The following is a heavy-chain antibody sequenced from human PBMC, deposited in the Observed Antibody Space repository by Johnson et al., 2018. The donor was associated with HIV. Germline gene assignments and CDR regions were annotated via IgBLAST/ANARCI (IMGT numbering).Heavy chain of an antibody. Sequence: MLLVESGGAVVRPGGSLRLSCTASGFTFDDYGMSWVRQAPGKGLEWVSGINWNGGSRGYADSVKGRFTISRDDSKNTLYLQMSSLRPEDTAVYYCARDDIQILGGYSSNWPENSFDVWGQGTMVTVSS. V-gene: IGHV3-20*04. CDR3: ARDDIQILGGYSSNWPENSFDV. J-gene: IGHJ3*01. CDR1: GFTFDDYG. CDR2: INWNGGSR. D-gene: IGHD6-13*01.